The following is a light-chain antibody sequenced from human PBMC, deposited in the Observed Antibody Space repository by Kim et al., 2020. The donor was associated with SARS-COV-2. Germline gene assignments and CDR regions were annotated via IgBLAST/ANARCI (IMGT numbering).Light chain of an antibody. V-gene: IGKV1-39*01. CDR3: QQSYSTPFT. J-gene: IGKJ4*01. CDR2: AAS. Sequence: DIQMTQSPSSLSASVGDRVTITCRASQSISGYLNWYQQKPGKAPKLLIYAASSLQSGVPSRFGGSGSGTDFTLTISSLQPEDFATYSCQQSYSTPFTFGGGTKVDIK. CDR1: QSISGY.